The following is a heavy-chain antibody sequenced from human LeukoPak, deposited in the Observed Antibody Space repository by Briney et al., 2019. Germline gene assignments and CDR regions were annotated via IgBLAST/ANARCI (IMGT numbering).Heavy chain of an antibody. J-gene: IGHJ4*02. D-gene: IGHD6-19*01. CDR2: IYYSGST. CDR1: GASITSYY. V-gene: IGHV4-59*01. CDR3: AMHSGYSSGWYFSY. Sequence: ASETLSLTCAVSGASITSYYWNWIRQPPGKGLEWIGYIYYSGSTNYNPSLKSRVTISVDTSKNQFSLKLSSVTAADTAVYYCAMHSGYSSGWYFSYWGQGTLVTVSS.